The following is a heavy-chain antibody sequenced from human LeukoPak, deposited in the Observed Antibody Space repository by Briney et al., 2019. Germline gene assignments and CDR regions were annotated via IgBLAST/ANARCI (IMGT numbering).Heavy chain of an antibody. J-gene: IGHJ3*02. CDR3: ARDPGPSTAAWGAFDI. CDR1: GFTFSSYA. V-gene: IGHV3-30-3*01. D-gene: IGHD6-6*01. Sequence: GRSLRLSCAASGFTFSSYAMHWVRQAPGKGLEWVAVISYDGSNKYYADSVKGRFTISRDNSKNTLYLQVNSLRAEDTAVYFCARDPGPSTAAWGAFDIWGQGTVVTVSS. CDR2: ISYDGSNK.